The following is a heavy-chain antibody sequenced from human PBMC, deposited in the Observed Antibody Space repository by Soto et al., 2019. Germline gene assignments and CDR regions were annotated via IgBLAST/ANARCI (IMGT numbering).Heavy chain of an antibody. CDR2: IYSGSSST. CDR3: VRDDGGSHYVNWFDV. CDR1: GFTFSRYW. Sequence: GGSLRLSCATSGFTFSRYWMHWVRQAPGKGLVWVSRIYSGSSSTNYADSVKGRFTISRDNAKNTLYLQMNSLRAEDTAVYYCVRDDGGSHYVNWFDVWGQGTLVTVSS. D-gene: IGHD1-26*01. V-gene: IGHV3-74*01. J-gene: IGHJ5*02.